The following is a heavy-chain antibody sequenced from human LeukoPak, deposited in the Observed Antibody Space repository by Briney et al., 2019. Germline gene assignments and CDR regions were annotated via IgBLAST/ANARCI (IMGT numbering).Heavy chain of an antibody. CDR3: ARHFPPYYYDSSGYYPYFDY. J-gene: IGHJ4*02. CDR2: IYYSGST. D-gene: IGHD3-22*01. CDR1: GGSISSYY. Sequence: SETLSLTCTVSGGSISSYYWNWIRQPPGKGLEWIGYIYYSGSTNYNPSLKSRVTISVDTSKNQFSLKLSSVTAADTAVYYCARHFPPYYYDSSGYYPYFDYWGQGTLVTVSS. V-gene: IGHV4-59*08.